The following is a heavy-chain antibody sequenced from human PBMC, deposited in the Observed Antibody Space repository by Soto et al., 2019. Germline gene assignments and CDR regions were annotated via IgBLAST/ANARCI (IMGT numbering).Heavy chain of an antibody. Sequence: EVELLESGGGLIHPGESLRLSCAASGFSFSSYAMIWVRQAPGKGLEWVSVMSASGGTSYFADSVKGRFSMCRDNSKNMFYLEMNSLRAEDTAIYFCAKGSIQYSASIDYWGQGTLVSVSS. V-gene: IGHV3-23*01. D-gene: IGHD5-12*01. CDR3: AKGSIQYSASIDY. J-gene: IGHJ4*02. CDR2: MSASGGTS. CDR1: GFSFSSYA.